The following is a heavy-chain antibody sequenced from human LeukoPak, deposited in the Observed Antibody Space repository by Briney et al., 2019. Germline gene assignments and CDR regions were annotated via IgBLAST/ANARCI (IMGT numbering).Heavy chain of an antibody. CDR2: IKSDGSST. D-gene: IGHD3-22*01. V-gene: IGHV3-74*01. J-gene: IGHJ1*01. CDR1: GFTFSSYW. Sequence: GRSLRLSCAASGFTFSSYWMHWVRQAPGKGLVWVSRIKSDGSSTTYADSVKGRFTISRDNAKNTLYLQMSSLRAEDTAMYYCARDDLYYDTGDYYYASYFQHWGQGTLVTVSS. CDR3: ARDDLYYDTGDYYYASYFQH.